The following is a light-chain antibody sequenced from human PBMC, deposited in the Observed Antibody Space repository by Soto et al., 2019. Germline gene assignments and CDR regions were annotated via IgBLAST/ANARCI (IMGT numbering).Light chain of an antibody. CDR3: QQLNRYPIFT. J-gene: IGKJ3*01. V-gene: IGKV1-9*01. CDR1: QGISSY. CDR2: AAS. Sequence: DIQLTQSPSFLSASVGDRVTITCRASQGISSYLAWYQQKPGKAPKLLIYAASTLQSGVPSRFSGSGSGTEFPLTISSLQPEDFATSSCQQLNRYPIFTFGPGTKVDIK.